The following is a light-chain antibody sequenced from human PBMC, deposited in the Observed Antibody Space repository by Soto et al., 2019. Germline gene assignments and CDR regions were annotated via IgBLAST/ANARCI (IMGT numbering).Light chain of an antibody. CDR2: GAS. Sequence: EVVLTQSPGTMSVSPGESATLSCRASQSVTSSFLPWYQQKPGQAPRLLMYGASPRATGIPDRFRGGESGTDFNLAITRLEAEDSAVYYCQLYGTSPPVTFGGGTKVEIK. J-gene: IGKJ4*01. CDR3: QLYGTSPPVT. CDR1: QSVTSSF. V-gene: IGKV3-20*01.